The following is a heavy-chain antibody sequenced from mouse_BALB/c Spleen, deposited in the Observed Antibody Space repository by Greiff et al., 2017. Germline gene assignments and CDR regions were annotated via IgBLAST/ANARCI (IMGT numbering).Heavy chain of an antibody. CDR1: GFTFSSFG. J-gene: IGHJ1*01. CDR2: ISSGSSTI. CDR3: ARWAGTGWYFDV. D-gene: IGHD3-3*01. V-gene: IGHV5-17*02. Sequence: EVQLQESGGGLVQPGGSRKLSCAASGFTFSSFGMHWVRQAPEKGLEWVAYISSGSSTIYYADTVKGRFTISRDNPKNTLFLQMTSLRSEDTAMYYCARWAGTGWYFDVWGAGTTVTVSS.